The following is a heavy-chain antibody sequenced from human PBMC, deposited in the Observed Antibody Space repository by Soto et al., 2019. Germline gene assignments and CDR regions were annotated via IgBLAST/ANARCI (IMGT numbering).Heavy chain of an antibody. J-gene: IGHJ4*02. Sequence: SETLSLTCAFYCGSFIGYYWSWIRQPPGKGLEWIGEINHSGSTNYNPSLKSRVTISVDTSKNQFSLKLSSVTAADTAVYYCARGRRIILMVYALKRHFDYWGQGTLVTVSS. D-gene: IGHD2-8*01. CDR3: ARGRRIILMVYALKRHFDY. CDR1: CGSFIGYY. CDR2: INHSGST. V-gene: IGHV4-34*01.